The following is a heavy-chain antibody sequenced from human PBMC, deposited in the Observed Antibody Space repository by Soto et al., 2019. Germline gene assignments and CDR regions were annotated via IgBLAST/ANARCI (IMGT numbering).Heavy chain of an antibody. CDR3: ARLLGYSYGYQECFEY. V-gene: IGHV5-51*01. D-gene: IGHD5-18*01. Sequence: GESLKISCTGSGYNFNTYWIGWVRQMPGKGLEWMGIIYPGDLDTRYSQSFQGHVTMSVGKSINTAYLQWSSLETSDTAMHYCARLLGYSYGYQECFEYWGQGTPVTVSS. CDR1: GYNFNTYW. CDR2: IYPGDLDT. J-gene: IGHJ4*02.